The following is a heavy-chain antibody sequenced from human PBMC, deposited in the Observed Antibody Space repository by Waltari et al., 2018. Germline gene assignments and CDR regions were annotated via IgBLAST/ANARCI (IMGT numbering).Heavy chain of an antibody. CDR2: INPSGGST. CDR3: ALDTGALWMDV. J-gene: IGHJ6*02. CDR1: EYTFTSSY. V-gene: IGHV1-46*01. Sequence: EVKKPGASVRISCKTSEYTFTSSYIHWVRQAPGQGLEWMGIINPSGGSTIYAQKFQGRVTMTRDTSTSTVYMELSSLRSEDTAVYYCALDTGALWMDVWGQGTTVTVSS. D-gene: IGHD2-21*01.